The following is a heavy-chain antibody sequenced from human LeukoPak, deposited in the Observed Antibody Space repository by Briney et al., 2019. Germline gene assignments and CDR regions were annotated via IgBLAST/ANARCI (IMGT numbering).Heavy chain of an antibody. CDR2: VSNDGTDK. CDR1: GFTFSSYG. CDR3: AKAAGTCLAHFDY. Sequence: GGSLRLSCVGSGFTFSSYGMHWVRQAPGKGLEWVAVVSNDGTDKNHADSVKGRFIISRDNPKNTLYLQMNNLRGEDTAVYYCAKAAGTCLAHFDYWGQGILVIVSS. D-gene: IGHD6-19*01. V-gene: IGHV3-30*18. J-gene: IGHJ4*02.